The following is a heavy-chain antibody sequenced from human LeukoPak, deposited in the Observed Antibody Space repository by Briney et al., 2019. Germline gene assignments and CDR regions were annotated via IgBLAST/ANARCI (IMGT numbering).Heavy chain of an antibody. CDR3: ARGRGYSGYDYGMDV. D-gene: IGHD5-12*01. CDR1: GFTFSSCS. CDR2: ISSSSSYI. J-gene: IGHJ6*02. V-gene: IGHV3-21*01. Sequence: GGSLRLSCAASGFTFSSCSMNWVRQAPGKGLEWVSSISSSSSYIYYADSVKGRFTISRDNAKNSLYLQMNSLRAEDTAVYYCARGRGYSGYDYGMDVWGQGTTVTVSS.